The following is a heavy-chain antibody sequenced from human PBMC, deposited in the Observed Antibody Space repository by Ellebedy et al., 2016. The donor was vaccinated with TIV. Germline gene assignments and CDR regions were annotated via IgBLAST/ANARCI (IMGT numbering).Heavy chain of an antibody. CDR2: ISSNSAAI. Sequence: GGSLRLXXAASGFTFDDYAMHWVRQVPGKGLEWVSGISSNSAAIGYADSVAGRFSVSRDNAKNSLYLQMNSLRPEDTALYYCAKEMGVDSRGWYLVTAFDIWGQGTMVTVSS. CDR1: GFTFDDYA. J-gene: IGHJ3*02. V-gene: IGHV3-9*01. CDR3: AKEMGVDSRGWYLVTAFDI. D-gene: IGHD6-19*01.